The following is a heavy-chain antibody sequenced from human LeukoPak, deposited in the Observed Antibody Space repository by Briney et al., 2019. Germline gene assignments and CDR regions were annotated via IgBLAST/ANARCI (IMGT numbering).Heavy chain of an antibody. CDR1: GFTFSSYG. D-gene: IGHD3-3*01. J-gene: IGHJ6*04. CDR2: IRCDGSNK. CDR3: AKDLITIFGVVAANLDV. Sequence: PGGSLRLSCAASGFTFSSYGMHWVRQAPGKGLEWVAFIRCDGSNKYYADSVKGRFTISRDNSNNTLYLQMNSLRAEDTAVYYCAKDLITIFGVVAANLDVWGKGTTVTVSS. V-gene: IGHV3-30*02.